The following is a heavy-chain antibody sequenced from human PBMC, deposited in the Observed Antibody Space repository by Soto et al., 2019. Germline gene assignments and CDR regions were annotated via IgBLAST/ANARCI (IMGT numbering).Heavy chain of an antibody. J-gene: IGHJ6*02. CDR3: THHGYYSDGMDG. CDR2: IILDDDK. V-gene: IGHV2-5*02. Sequence: QITLKESGPTLVNPTQTLTLTCTFSGFSLSTSGVGVGWIRQPPGKALEWLALIILDDDKRYSPSLKTRLTTTKHASKGQLVLTITNMPPVDAATYSCTHHGYYSDGMDGWRPGTTVTVSS. CDR1: GFSLSTSGVG.